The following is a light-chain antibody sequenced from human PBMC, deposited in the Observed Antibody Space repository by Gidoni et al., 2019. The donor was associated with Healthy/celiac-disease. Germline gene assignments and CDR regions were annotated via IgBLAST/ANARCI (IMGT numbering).Light chain of an antibody. CDR3: QQYYSTPLT. Sequence: DIVMTQSPDSLAVSLGERDTINCKSSQSVFYRSNNKNYLAWYQQKPALPPKLLIYCASTRESGVPDRFSGSGSGTDVTLPITSLQAEDVAVYYCQQYYSTPLTFXGXTKVEIK. J-gene: IGKJ4*01. CDR1: QSVFYRSNNKNY. V-gene: IGKV4-1*01. CDR2: CAS.